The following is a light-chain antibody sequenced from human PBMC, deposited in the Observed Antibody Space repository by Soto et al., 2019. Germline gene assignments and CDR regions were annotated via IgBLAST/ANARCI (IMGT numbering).Light chain of an antibody. J-gene: IGKJ1*01. CDR1: QGIRND. V-gene: IGKV1-13*02. CDR3: QQYNSIGT. Sequence: AIQMTQSPSSLSASVGDRVTITCRASQGIRNDLGWYQQKPGKAPKLLIYDASSLESGVPSRFSGSGSGTEFTLTISSLQPDDFATYSCQQYNSIGTFGQGTKVDIK. CDR2: DAS.